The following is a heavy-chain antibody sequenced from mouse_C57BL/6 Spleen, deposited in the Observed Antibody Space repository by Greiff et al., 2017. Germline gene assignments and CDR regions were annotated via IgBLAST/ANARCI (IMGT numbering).Heavy chain of an antibody. CDR2: IRNKANGYTT. CDR1: GFTFTDYY. CDR3: ARSSSSLYLYFDV. J-gene: IGHJ1*03. D-gene: IGHD1-1*01. V-gene: IGHV7-3*01. Sequence: EVKLMESGGGLVQPGGSLSLSCAASGFTFTDYYMSWVRQPPGKALEWLGFIRNKANGYTTEYSASVKGRFTISRDNSQSILYLQMNALRAEDSATYYCARSSSSLYLYFDVWGTGTTVTVSS.